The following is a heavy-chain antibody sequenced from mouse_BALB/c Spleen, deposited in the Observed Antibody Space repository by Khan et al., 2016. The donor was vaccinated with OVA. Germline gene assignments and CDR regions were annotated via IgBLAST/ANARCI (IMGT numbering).Heavy chain of an antibody. Sequence: EVQLQESGPGLVKPSQSLSLTCTVTGYSITSEYAWNWIRQFPGNKLEWMGYINYSGNTRFNPSLKSRTSITRDTSKNQFFLQLNSVTTEDTATFYRARKDFYDYDPFPYWGQGDLGTVSA. J-gene: IGHJ3*01. D-gene: IGHD2-4*01. CDR2: INYSGNT. V-gene: IGHV3-2*02. CDR3: ARKDFYDYDPFPY. CDR1: GYSITSEYA.